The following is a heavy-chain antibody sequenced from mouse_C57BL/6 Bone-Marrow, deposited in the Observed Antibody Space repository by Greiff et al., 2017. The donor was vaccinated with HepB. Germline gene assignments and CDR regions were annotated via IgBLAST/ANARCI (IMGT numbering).Heavy chain of an antibody. V-gene: IGHV1-55*01. CDR2: IYPGSGST. D-gene: IGHD2-3*01. CDR3: ARSRIYDGYLAWLGY. J-gene: IGHJ3*01. CDR1: GYTFTSYW. Sequence: QVQLQQPGAELVKPGASVKMSCKASGYTFTSYWITWVKQRPGQGLEWIGDIYPGSGSTNYNEKFKSKATLTVDTSSSTAYMQLSSLTYEDSAVYYCARSRIYDGYLAWLGYGGQGTRVTVSA.